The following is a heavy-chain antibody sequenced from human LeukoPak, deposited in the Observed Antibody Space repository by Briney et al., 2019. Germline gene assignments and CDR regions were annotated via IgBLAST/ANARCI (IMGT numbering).Heavy chain of an antibody. J-gene: IGHJ4*02. CDR1: GITFSSYS. CDR3: ARGEDYGDYEDLYYFDY. V-gene: IGHV3-21*01. Sequence: GGSLRLSCAASGITFSSYSMNWVRQAPGKGLEWVSSISSSSSYIYYADSVKGRFTISRDNAKNSLYLQMNSLRAEDTAVYYCARGEDYGDYEDLYYFDYWGQGTLVTVSS. CDR2: ISSSSSYI. D-gene: IGHD4-17*01.